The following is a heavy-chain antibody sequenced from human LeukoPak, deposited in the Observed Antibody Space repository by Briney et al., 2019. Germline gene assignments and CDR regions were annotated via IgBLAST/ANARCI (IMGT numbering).Heavy chain of an antibody. CDR3: AKDYDSSGYYYFDY. V-gene: IGHV3-9*01. J-gene: IGHJ4*02. D-gene: IGHD3-22*01. Sequence: GRSLRLSCAASGCTFDDYAMHWVRQAPGKGLEGVSGISWNSSSIGYADSVKGRFTISRDNAKNSLYLQMNSLRAEDTALYYCAKDYDSSGYYYFDYWGQGTLVTVSS. CDR2: ISWNSSSI. CDR1: GCTFDDYA.